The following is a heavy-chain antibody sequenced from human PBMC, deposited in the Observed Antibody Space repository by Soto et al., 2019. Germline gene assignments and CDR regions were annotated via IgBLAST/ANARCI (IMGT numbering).Heavy chain of an antibody. V-gene: IGHV3-11*05. J-gene: IGHJ6*02. D-gene: IGHD2-15*01. CDR2: ISISGNYT. Sequence: QVQLAESGGDLVKPGGSLRLSCVVSGFTLSDYYMTWLRQAPGQGLEWVSYISISGNYTNYADSVKGRFTISRDSTNNSLDLEMSTLRAAAAAGYYCGRLNQDHYYPMAVWGQGTTVTVSS. CDR1: GFTLSDYY. CDR3: GRLNQDHYYPMAV.